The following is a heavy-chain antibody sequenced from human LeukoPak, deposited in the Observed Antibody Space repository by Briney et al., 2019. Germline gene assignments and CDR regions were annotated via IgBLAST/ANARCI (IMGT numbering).Heavy chain of an antibody. J-gene: IGHJ4*02. CDR2: ISWNSGSI. D-gene: IGHD6-19*01. CDR1: GFTFSSYA. V-gene: IGHV3-9*01. Sequence: GGSLRLSCAASGFTFSSYAMSWVRQAPGKGLEWVSGISWNSGSIDYAGSVKGRFTISRDNAKNSLYLQMNSLRVEDTAFYYCAKDNRRHYTSGPNPDSLHWGQGALVTVSS. CDR3: AKDNRRHYTSGPNPDSLH.